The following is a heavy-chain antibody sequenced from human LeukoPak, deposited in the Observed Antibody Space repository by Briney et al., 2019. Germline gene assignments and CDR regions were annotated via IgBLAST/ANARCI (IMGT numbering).Heavy chain of an antibody. CDR3: ARADSGSYGPVDY. Sequence: SETLSLTCTVSGGSISSGDYYWRWIRQPPGTGLEWIGYIYYSGSTYYNPSLKSRVTISVDTSKNQFSLKLSSVTAADTAVYFCARADSGSYGPVDYWGQGTLVTVSS. CDR1: GGSISSGDYY. D-gene: IGHD1-26*01. CDR2: IYYSGST. V-gene: IGHV4-30-4*02. J-gene: IGHJ4*02.